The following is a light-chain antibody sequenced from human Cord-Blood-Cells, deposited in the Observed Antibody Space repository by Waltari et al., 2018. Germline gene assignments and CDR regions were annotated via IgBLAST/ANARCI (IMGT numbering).Light chain of an antibody. V-gene: IGKV2-28*01. CDR2: LGS. J-gene: IGKJ2*01. CDR3: MQALQTPT. CDR1: QSLLHSNGYNY. Sequence: IVMTQYPLSLHVTPGEATSISCRSSQSLLHSNGYNYLDWYLQKPGQSPQLLIYLGSNRASGVPDRFSGSGSGTDFTLKISRVEAEDVGVYYCMQALQTPTFGQGTKLEIK.